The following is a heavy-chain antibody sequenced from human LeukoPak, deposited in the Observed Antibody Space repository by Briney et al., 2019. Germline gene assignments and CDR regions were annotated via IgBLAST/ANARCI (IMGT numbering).Heavy chain of an antibody. Sequence: SETLSLTCTVSGGSISSYYWSWIRQPPGKGLEWIGYIYYSGSTNYNPSLKSRVTISVDTSKNQFSLKLSSVTAADTAVYYCARRGYCSSTSCYGNWYFDLWGRGTLVTVSS. V-gene: IGHV4-59*08. CDR2: IYYSGST. J-gene: IGHJ2*01. CDR1: GGSISSYY. CDR3: ARRGYCSSTSCYGNWYFDL. D-gene: IGHD2-2*03.